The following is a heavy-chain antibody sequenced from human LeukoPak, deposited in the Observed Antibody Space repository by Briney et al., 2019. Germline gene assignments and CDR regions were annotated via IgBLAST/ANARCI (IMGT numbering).Heavy chain of an antibody. J-gene: IGHJ4*02. CDR3: ARDHQYGDYDGTFDY. V-gene: IGHV1-2*02. CDR1: GYTFTAYY. D-gene: IGHD4-17*01. CDR2: INPNSGGT. Sequence: ASVKVSCKASGYTFTAYYMHWVRQAPGQGLEWMGWINPNSGGTNYAQKFQGRVTMTRDMSTNTVYMELSSLRSEDTAVYYCARDHQYGDYDGTFDYWGQGTLVTVSS.